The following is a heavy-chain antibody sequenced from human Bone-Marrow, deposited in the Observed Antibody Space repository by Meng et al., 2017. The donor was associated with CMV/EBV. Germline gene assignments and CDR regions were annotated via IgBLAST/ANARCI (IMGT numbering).Heavy chain of an antibody. CDR3: ARGPRLRFLEWLLYRAGGFDP. V-gene: IGHV6-1*01. CDR2: TYYRSKWYN. Sequence: SQTLSLTCAISGDSVPSNSAAWNWIRQSPSRGLEWLGRTYYRSKWYNDYAVSVKSRITINPDTSKNQFSLQLNSVTPEDTAVYYCARGPRLRFLEWLLYRAGGFDPWGQGTLVPVSS. J-gene: IGHJ5*02. CDR1: GDSVPSNSAA. D-gene: IGHD3-3*01.